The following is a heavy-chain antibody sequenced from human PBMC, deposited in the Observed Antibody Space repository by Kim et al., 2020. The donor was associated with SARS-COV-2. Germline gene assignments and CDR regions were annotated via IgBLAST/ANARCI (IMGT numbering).Heavy chain of an antibody. CDR2: ISGSGGST. Sequence: GGSLRLSCAASGFTFSSYAMSWVRQAPGKGLEWVSAISGSGGSTYYADSVKGRFTISRDNSKNTLYLQMNSLRAEDTAVYYCARPGIAAAGTLSGYYYGMDVWGQGTTVTVSS. CDR1: GFTFSSYA. V-gene: IGHV3-23*01. CDR3: ARPGIAAAGTLSGYYYGMDV. J-gene: IGHJ6*02. D-gene: IGHD6-13*01.